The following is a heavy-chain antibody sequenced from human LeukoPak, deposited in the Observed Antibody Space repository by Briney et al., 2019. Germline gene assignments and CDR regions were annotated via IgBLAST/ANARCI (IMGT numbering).Heavy chain of an antibody. CDR2: IYSSGTT. D-gene: IGHD3-3*01. V-gene: IGHV3-53*01. CDR1: GVSISSSNSY. CDR3: ARVTNPSSREWPYFDC. J-gene: IGHJ4*02. Sequence: ETLSLTCTVSGVSISSSNSYWGWIRQAPGLGLEWVSLIYSSGTTKYAGFVKGRFTISRDTSKNILYLQMNSLRAEDTAVYYCARVTNPSSREWPYFDCWGQGTLVTVSS.